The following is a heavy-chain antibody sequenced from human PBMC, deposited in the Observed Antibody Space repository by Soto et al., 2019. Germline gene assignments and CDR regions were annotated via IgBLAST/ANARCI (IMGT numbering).Heavy chain of an antibody. CDR3: AREAGPDRWFDP. Sequence: TKTLSLPCTVSGASISRYFWTWIRQPAGKGLDWIGRISTSGTTNYNPSLKSRVTMSVDTSKNHFSLNLSSVTAADTAVYYCAREAGPDRWFDPWGQGTLVTVSS. V-gene: IGHV4-4*07. CDR1: GASISRYF. J-gene: IGHJ5*02. CDR2: ISTSGTT. D-gene: IGHD6-19*01.